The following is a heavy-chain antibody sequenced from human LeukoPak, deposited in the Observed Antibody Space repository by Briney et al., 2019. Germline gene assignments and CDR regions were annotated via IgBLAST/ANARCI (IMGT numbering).Heavy chain of an antibody. J-gene: IGHJ3*02. Sequence: GGSLRLSCAASGFNFNSHGMHWVRQAPGKGLEWVALISYDGSNKYYADSVKGRFTISRDNSKNTLYLQMNSLRAEDTAVYYCARDGGYNAFDIWGQGTMVTVSS. CDR3: ARDGGYNAFDI. CDR1: GFNFNSHG. V-gene: IGHV3-30*03. CDR2: ISYDGSNK. D-gene: IGHD5-12*01.